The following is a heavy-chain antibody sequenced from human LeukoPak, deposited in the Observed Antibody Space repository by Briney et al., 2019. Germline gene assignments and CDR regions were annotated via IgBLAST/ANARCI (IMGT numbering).Heavy chain of an antibody. V-gene: IGHV1-69*01. CDR2: IIPIFGTA. CDR3: ARASSSSSWYWDY. Sequence: IIPIFGTANYAQKFQGRVTITADESTSTAYMELSSLRSEDMAVYYCARASSSSSWYWDYWGQGTLVTVSS. D-gene: IGHD6-13*01. J-gene: IGHJ4*02.